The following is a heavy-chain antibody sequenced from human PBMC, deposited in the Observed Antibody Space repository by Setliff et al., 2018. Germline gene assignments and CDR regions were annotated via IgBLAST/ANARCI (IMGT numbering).Heavy chain of an antibody. CDR2: INHSGST. CDR1: GGPFSGYY. Sequence: PSETLSLTCAVYGGPFSGYYWSWIRQPPGKGLEWIGEINHSGSTNYNPSVKSRVTMSVDTSKNQFSLKLSSVTAADTAVYYCASLGIRDWYFDLWGRGTLVTVSS. J-gene: IGHJ2*01. V-gene: IGHV4-34*01. CDR3: ASLGIRDWYFDL. D-gene: IGHD3-16*01.